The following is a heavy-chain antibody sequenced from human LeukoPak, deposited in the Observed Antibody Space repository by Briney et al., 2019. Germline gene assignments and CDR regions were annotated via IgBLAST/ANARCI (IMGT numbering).Heavy chain of an antibody. D-gene: IGHD3-10*01. CDR2: INPNSGGT. CDR3: ARGGYYGSGSYYSFDY. J-gene: IGHJ4*02. CDR1: GYTFTGYY. Sequence: ASVKVSCKASGYTFTGYYMHWVRQAPGQGLEWMGWINPNSGGTNYAQKFQGRVTMTRDTSISTAYMELSRLRSDDTAVYYCARGGYYGSGSYYSFDYWGQGTLVTVSS. V-gene: IGHV1-2*02.